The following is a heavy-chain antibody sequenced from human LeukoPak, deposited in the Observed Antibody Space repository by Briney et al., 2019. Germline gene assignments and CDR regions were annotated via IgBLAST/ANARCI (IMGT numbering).Heavy chain of an antibody. J-gene: IGHJ4*02. CDR2: VSGGGSDT. D-gene: IGHD3-22*01. Sequence: GGSLRLSCAASGFTFYKYDMTWVRQAPGKGLEWVSAVSGGGSDTSYAASVKGRFTISQDNSKNTLSLQMNSLRVDDTAVYFCAKVGTYDSSGYYDDYYFDSWGQGTQVTVSS. V-gene: IGHV3-23*01. CDR1: GFTFYKYD. CDR3: AKVGTYDSSGYYDDYYFDS.